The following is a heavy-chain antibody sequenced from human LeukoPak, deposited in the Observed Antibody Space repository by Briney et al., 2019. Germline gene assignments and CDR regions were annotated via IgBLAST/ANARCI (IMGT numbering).Heavy chain of an antibody. J-gene: IGHJ3*02. CDR2: INPNSGGT. D-gene: IGHD3-22*01. Sequence: GASVKVSCKASGYTFTGYYMHWVRQAPGQGLEWMGWINPNSGGTSYAQKLQGRVTMTTDTSTSTAYMELRSLRSDDTAVYYCARDHPHYYDSSGYYSKPADGAFDIWGQGTMVTVSS. V-gene: IGHV1-2*02. CDR1: GYTFTGYY. CDR3: ARDHPHYYDSSGYYSKPADGAFDI.